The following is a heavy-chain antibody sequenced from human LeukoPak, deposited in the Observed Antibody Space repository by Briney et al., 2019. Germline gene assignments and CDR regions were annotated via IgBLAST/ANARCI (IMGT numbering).Heavy chain of an antibody. CDR3: ATFGYYDILTGYSIAVDY. CDR1: GYTLTELS. D-gene: IGHD3-9*01. J-gene: IGHJ4*02. V-gene: IGHV1-24*01. CDR2: FDPEDGET. Sequence: GASVKVSCKVSGYTLTELSMHWVRQAPGKGLEWMGGFDPEDGETIYAQKFQGRVTMTEDTSTDTAYMELSSLRSEGTAVYYCATFGYYDILTGYSIAVDYWGQGTLVTVSS.